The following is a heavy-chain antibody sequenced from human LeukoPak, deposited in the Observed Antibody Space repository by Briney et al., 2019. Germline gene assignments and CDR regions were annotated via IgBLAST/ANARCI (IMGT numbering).Heavy chain of an antibody. Sequence: PSETLSLTCAVSGGSISSGGYSWSWIRQPPGKGLEWIGYIYHSGSTYYNPSLKSRVTISVDRSKNQFSLKLSSVTAADTAVYYCAREDYGANNWFDPWGQGTLVTVSS. CDR2: IYHSGST. CDR3: AREDYGANNWFDP. D-gene: IGHD4-17*01. CDR1: GGSISSGGYS. V-gene: IGHV4-30-2*01. J-gene: IGHJ5*02.